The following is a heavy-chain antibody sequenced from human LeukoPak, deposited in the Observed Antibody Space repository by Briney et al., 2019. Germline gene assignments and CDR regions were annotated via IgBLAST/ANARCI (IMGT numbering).Heavy chain of an antibody. Sequence: PGGSLRLSCAASGFTVSSNYMSWVRQAPGKGLEWVSVIYSGGSTYYADSVKGRFTISRDNSKNTLYLQMNSLRAEDTAVYYCAKDSQGYSSGWHRYYFDYWGQGTLVTVSS. V-gene: IGHV3-53*01. CDR1: GFTVSSNY. CDR3: AKDSQGYSSGWHRYYFDY. CDR2: IYSGGST. J-gene: IGHJ4*02. D-gene: IGHD6-19*01.